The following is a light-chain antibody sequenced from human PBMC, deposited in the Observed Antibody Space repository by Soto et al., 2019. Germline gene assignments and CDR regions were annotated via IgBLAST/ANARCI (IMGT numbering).Light chain of an antibody. V-gene: IGLV2-11*01. Sequence: QSALTQPRSVSGSPGQSVTISCTGTSSDVGGYNYVSWYQQHPGKAPKLMIYDVSKRPSGVPDRFSGSKSGNTASLTISGLQAEDEADSYCCAYAGSPYVVFGGGTKLTVL. CDR1: SSDVGGYNY. J-gene: IGLJ2*01. CDR3: CAYAGSPYVV. CDR2: DVS.